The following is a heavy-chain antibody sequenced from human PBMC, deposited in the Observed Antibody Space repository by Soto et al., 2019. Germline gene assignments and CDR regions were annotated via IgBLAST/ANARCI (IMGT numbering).Heavy chain of an antibody. V-gene: IGHV4-34*01. CDR2: INHSGST. D-gene: IGHD2-2*01. J-gene: IGHJ6*02. Sequence: PLATRSLACGVCGGSFRGYYWSWIRQPPGTGLEWIGQINHSGSTNYNPALKSRVSRSVHTSKNQLSLKISSVTAADTAFYYWARVSVVVPAAVGYYRMNDWGQATTVPVS. CDR1: GGSFRGYY. CDR3: ARVSVVVPAAVGYYRMND.